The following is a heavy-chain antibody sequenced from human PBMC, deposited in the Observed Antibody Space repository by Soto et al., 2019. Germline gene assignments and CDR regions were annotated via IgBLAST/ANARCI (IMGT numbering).Heavy chain of an antibody. V-gene: IGHV1-8*01. J-gene: IGHJ5*02. Sequence: VSVKVSCKASGYTFTNYDINWVRQATGQGLEWMGWMNPNSGNTDYAQKFQGRVTMTRNTSISTAYMELSSLRSEDTAVYFCARAEYASRWYGWFDPWGQGTLVTVSS. CDR3: ARAEYASRWYGWFDP. CDR2: MNPNSGNT. D-gene: IGHD6-13*01. CDR1: GYTFTNYD.